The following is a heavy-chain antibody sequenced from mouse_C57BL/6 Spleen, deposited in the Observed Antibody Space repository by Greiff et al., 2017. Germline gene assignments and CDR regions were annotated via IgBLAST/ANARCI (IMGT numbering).Heavy chain of an antibody. CDR3: ARYGDYYGSSGYFDV. CDR2: IDPSDSYT. V-gene: IGHV1-69*01. D-gene: IGHD1-1*01. J-gene: IGHJ1*03. Sequence: VQLQQPGAELVMPGASVKLSCKASGYTFTSYWMHWVKQRPGQGLEWIGEIDPSDSYTNYNQKFKGKSTLTVDKSSSTAYMQLSSLTSEDSAVYYGARYGDYYGSSGYFDVWGTGTTVTVSS. CDR1: GYTFTSYW.